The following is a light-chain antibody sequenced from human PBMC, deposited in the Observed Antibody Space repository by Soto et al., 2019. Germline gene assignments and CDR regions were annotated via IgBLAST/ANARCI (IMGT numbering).Light chain of an antibody. J-gene: IGLJ2*01. CDR1: SSNIGAGYD. V-gene: IGLV1-40*01. Sequence: QSVLTQPPSVSGAPGQRVTISCTGSSSNIGAGYDGHWYQQLPGTAPKLLIYGNSNRPSGVPDRFSGSKSGTSASLAITGLQAEDEADYYCQSYDSSLSVIFGGGTKRTVL. CDR3: QSYDSSLSVI. CDR2: GNS.